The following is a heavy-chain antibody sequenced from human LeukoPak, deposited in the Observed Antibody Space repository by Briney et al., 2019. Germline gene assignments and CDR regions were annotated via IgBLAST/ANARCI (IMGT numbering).Heavy chain of an antibody. CDR3: ARVSSSSVGDY. CDR2: ISSSSSTI. D-gene: IGHD6-6*01. J-gene: IGHJ4*02. Sequence: PGGSLRLSCAASGFTFSSYSMNWVRQAPGKGLEWVSYISSSSSTIYYADSVKGRFTISRDNAKNSLYLQMNSLRAEDTAVYYCARVSSSSVGDYWGQGTLVTVSS. CDR1: GFTFSSYS. V-gene: IGHV3-48*01.